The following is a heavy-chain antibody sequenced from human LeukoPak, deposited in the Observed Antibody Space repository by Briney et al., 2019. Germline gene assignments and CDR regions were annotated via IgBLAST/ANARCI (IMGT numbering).Heavy chain of an antibody. J-gene: IGHJ4*02. CDR1: GFTFSSYA. Sequence: GRSLRLSCAASGFTFSSYAMSWVRQAPGKGLEWVSAISGSGGSTYYADSVKGRFTISRDNSKNTLYLQMNSLRAEDTAVYYCAKRRRILIVLTGTIDYWGQGTLVTVSS. D-gene: IGHD1-1*01. CDR3: AKRRRILIVLTGTIDY. CDR2: ISGSGGST. V-gene: IGHV3-23*01.